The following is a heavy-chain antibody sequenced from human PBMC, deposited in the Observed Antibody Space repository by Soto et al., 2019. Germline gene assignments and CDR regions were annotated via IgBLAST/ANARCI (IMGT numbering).Heavy chain of an antibody. CDR1: GGSISSYY. CDR2: IYYSGST. Sequence: SETLSLTCTVSGGSISSYYWSWIRQPPGKGLEWIGYIYYSGSTNYNPSLKSRVTISVDTSKNQFSLKLSSVTAADTAVYYCARTQGYCSSTSCYVAEYYYYYYMDVWGKGTTVTVSS. J-gene: IGHJ6*03. D-gene: IGHD2-2*01. CDR3: ARTQGYCSSTSCYVAEYYYYYYMDV. V-gene: IGHV4-59*01.